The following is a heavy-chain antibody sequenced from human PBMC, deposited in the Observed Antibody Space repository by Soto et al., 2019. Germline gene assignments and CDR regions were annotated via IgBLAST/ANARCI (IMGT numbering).Heavy chain of an antibody. CDR3: ARLDLGYCSGGSCYPSGVDY. J-gene: IGHJ4*02. CDR1: GFTFSSYS. CDR2: ISSSSSYI. V-gene: IGHV3-21*01. Sequence: EVQLVESGGGLVKPGGSLRLSCAASGFTFSSYSMNWVRQAPGKGLEWVSCISSSSSYIYYADSVKGRFTISRDNAKNSLYLQMNSLRAEDTAVYYCARLDLGYCSGGSCYPSGVDYWGQGTLVTVSS. D-gene: IGHD2-15*01.